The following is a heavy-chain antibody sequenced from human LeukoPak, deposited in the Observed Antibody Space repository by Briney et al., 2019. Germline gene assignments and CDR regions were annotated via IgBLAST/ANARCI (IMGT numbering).Heavy chain of an antibody. V-gene: IGHV4-4*02. CDR3: ASRPTAWIFGVPNYYYGMDV. CDR2: IYHSGST. CDR1: GGSISSSNW. Sequence: SGTLSLTCAVSGGSISSSNWWSCVRQPPGKGLEWIGAIYHSGSTNYNPSLKSRVTISVDKSKNQFSLKLSSVTAADTAVYYCASRPTAWIFGVPNYYYGMDVWGQGTTVTVSS. D-gene: IGHD3-3*01. J-gene: IGHJ6*02.